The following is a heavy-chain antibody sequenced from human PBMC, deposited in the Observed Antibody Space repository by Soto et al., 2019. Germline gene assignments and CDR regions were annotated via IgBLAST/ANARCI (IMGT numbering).Heavy chain of an antibody. CDR3: ARVQFGSYHTDFDY. V-gene: IGHV4-38-2*01. J-gene: IGHJ4*02. CDR1: GYSISSGYY. D-gene: IGHD2-15*01. Sequence: PSETLSLTCAVSGYSISSGYYWGWIRQPPGKGLEWIGSIYHSGSTYYNPSLKSRVTISVDTSKNQFSLKLSSVTAADTAVYYCARVQFGSYHTDFDYQGQVPMDTLSS. CDR2: IYHSGST.